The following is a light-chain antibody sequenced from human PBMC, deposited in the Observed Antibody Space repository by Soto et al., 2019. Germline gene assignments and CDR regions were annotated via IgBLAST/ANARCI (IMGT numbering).Light chain of an antibody. Sequence: DIQMTHSPSTLSASVGDRVTITCRASQSISSWLAWYQQKPGKAPKLLIYDASSLESGVPSRFSGSGSGTEFTLTISSLQPDDFATYYCQQYNSYSEWTFGQGTKVDIK. J-gene: IGKJ1*01. CDR2: DAS. V-gene: IGKV1-5*01. CDR3: QQYNSYSEWT. CDR1: QSISSW.